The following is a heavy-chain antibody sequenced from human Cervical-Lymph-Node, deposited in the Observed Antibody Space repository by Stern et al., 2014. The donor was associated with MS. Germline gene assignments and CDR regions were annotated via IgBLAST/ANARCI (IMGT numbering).Heavy chain of an antibody. CDR3: ARDWRGSLDP. V-gene: IGHV3-33*01. CDR2: IWYDGSKK. Sequence: QVQLVQSGGGVVQPGRSLRLSCAASGFTFSTYGIHWVRQAPGKGLEWVAVIWYDGSKKYYADSVKGRFNIARDNYKNTVYLQMNSLRAEDTAVYYCARDWRGSLDPWGQGTLVTVSS. CDR1: GFTFSTYG. J-gene: IGHJ5*02. D-gene: IGHD3-10*01.